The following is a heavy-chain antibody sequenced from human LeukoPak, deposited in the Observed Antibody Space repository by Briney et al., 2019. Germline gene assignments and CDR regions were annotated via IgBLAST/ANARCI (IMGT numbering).Heavy chain of an antibody. CDR1: GFTFSSYE. J-gene: IGHJ4*02. V-gene: IGHV3-48*03. CDR3: ATSRGSWPDYFDY. Sequence: GGSLRLSCAASGFTFSSYEMNWVRQAPGKGLEWVSYISSSGSTIYYADSVKGRFTISRDNAKNSLYRQMSSRRAEDTAVYYCATSRGSWPDYFDYWGQGALVTVSS. D-gene: IGHD6-13*01. CDR2: ISSSGSTI.